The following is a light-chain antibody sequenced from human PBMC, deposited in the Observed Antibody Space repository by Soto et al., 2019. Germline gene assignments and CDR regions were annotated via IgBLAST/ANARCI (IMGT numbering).Light chain of an antibody. CDR1: QSVNSNY. Sequence: EIVLTQSPGTLSLSPGDRATLSCRASQSVNSNYLAWYQQKPGQAPRLLIYGASIRATGIPERFSGSGSGTDVTLTISRLEPEDFAMYFCQQYGSSPRTFGQGTKVEIK. V-gene: IGKV3-20*01. J-gene: IGKJ1*01. CDR3: QQYGSSPRT. CDR2: GAS.